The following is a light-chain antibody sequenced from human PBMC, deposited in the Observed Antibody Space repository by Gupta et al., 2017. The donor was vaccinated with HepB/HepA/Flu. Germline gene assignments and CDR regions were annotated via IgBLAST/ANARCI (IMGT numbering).Light chain of an antibody. Sequence: DIQMTQSPSSLSASVGDRVTITCRASQDINNYLAWYQQKPEKVPKLLIYGASALQSGVPSRFSGSGSGTDFTLTISSLQPEDVATYYCQQENSAPMTFGQGTKVEIK. CDR2: GAS. CDR3: QQENSAPMT. V-gene: IGKV1-27*01. J-gene: IGKJ1*01. CDR1: QDINNY.